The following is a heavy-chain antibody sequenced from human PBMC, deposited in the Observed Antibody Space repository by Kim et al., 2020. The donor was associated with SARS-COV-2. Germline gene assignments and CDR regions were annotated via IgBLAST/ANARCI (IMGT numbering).Heavy chain of an antibody. CDR3: ARVYPPTYGDYDIS. V-gene: IGHV4-31*02. Sequence: NPSLKSRVTISVDTSKNQFSLKLSSVTAADTAVYYCARVYPPTYGDYDISWGQGTLVTVSS. D-gene: IGHD4-17*01. J-gene: IGHJ5*02.